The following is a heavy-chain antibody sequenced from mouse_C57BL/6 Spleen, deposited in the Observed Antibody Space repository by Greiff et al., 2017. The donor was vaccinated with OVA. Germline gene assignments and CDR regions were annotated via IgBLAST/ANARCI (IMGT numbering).Heavy chain of an antibody. D-gene: IGHD2-1*01. CDR2: LWGGGST. Sequence: VQLKESGPGLVAPSQSLSITCTVSGFSLTSCGVDRVRQPPGRGLEWLGVLWGGGSTNYNSALMSRLSISKDNSKSQVFLKMNSLQTDDTATYYCAKHGDYGNYDYYAMDYWGQGTSVTVSA. V-gene: IGHV2-9*01. CDR3: AKHGDYGNYDYYAMDY. J-gene: IGHJ4*01. CDR1: GFSLTSCG.